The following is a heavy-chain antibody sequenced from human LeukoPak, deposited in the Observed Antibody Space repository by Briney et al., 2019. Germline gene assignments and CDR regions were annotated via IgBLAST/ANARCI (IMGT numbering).Heavy chain of an antibody. D-gene: IGHD2-2*01. V-gene: IGHV1-2*02. J-gene: IGHJ3*02. CDR3: ARGGIVPGATADAFVI. CDR2: INPNSGGT. Sequence: ASVKVSCKASGYTFTGYYVDWVRQAPGQGLEWMGWINPNSGGTNYAKKFQGRVTMTRDTSISIVYMELSRLKFDDTAMYYCARGGIVPGATADAFVIWGQGTTVTVSS. CDR1: GYTFTGYY.